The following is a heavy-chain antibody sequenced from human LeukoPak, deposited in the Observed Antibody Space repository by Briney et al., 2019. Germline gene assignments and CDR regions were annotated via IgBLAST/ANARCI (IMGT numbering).Heavy chain of an antibody. CDR2: ISGCGANT. J-gene: IGHJ4*02. Sequence: PGGSLRLSCAACGFTFSNSAMSWVGQARGKGLECVSTISGCGANTYYADSVKGRFTISRDNSKNTLYLQMNCLRGADTAVYYSAKGYYYYGSADYWGQGTQVTVSS. CDR1: GFTFSNSA. D-gene: IGHD3-10*01. V-gene: IGHV3-23*01. CDR3: AKGYYYYGSADY.